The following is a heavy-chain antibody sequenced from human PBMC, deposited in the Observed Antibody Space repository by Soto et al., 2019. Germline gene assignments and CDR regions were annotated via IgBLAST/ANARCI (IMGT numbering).Heavy chain of an antibody. V-gene: IGHV2-5*01. CDR1: GFSLTTIGVG. CDR3: ARAYDWNYA. D-gene: IGHD1-7*01. Sequence: SRPALVTPTQTLTLTCTVSGFSLTTIGVGVGWIRQSPGKGLEWLASVYWHDDLRYNPSLKDRLTISRDTSKNQVVLTMTNMDPVDTATYYCARAYDWNYAWGQGILVTVSS. J-gene: IGHJ5*02. CDR2: VYWHDDL.